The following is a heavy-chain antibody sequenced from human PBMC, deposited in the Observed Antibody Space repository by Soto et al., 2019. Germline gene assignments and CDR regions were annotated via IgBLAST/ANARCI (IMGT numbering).Heavy chain of an antibody. J-gene: IGHJ4*02. D-gene: IGHD6-13*01. CDR2: IDSGDGTT. CDR1: GFDFGDYY. CDR3: VRPYYSSSWFPFDR. V-gene: IGHV3-11*01. Sequence: GSLILSCAVSGFDFGDYYMSWIRQAPGKGLEWVSYIDSGDGTTYYTDSVKGRFTISRDNAKKTVYLQMSSLRVEDTALYYCVRPYYSSSWFPFDRWGQGTMVTSPQ.